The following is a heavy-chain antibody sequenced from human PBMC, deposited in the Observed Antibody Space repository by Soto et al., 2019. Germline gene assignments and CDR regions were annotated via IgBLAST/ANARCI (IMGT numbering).Heavy chain of an antibody. D-gene: IGHD3-10*01. J-gene: IGHJ4*02. V-gene: IGHV3-23*01. CDR2: ITDTGGDT. Sequence: TFGGRAMSWVRQVPGEGLEWVSSITDTGGDTKYADSVKGRFTISRDNSKNTLYLLMSRLRDEDSARYFCARGSEESYPGSRIFDLWGRGTLVTVSS. CDR3: ARGSEESYPGSRIFDL. CDR1: TFGGRA.